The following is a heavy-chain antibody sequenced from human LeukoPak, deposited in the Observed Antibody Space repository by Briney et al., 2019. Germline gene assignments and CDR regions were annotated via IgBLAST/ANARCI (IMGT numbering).Heavy chain of an antibody. Sequence: GGSLRPSCAASGFTFSDYYMNWIRQAPGKGLEWVANIKQDGSEKYYVDSVKGRFTIPRDNAKNSLYLQMNSLRAEDTAMYYCARDSAGNDYWGQGTLVTVSS. V-gene: IGHV3-7*01. J-gene: IGHJ4*02. CDR1: GFTFSDYY. CDR2: IKQDGSEK. CDR3: ARDSAGNDY. D-gene: IGHD6-13*01.